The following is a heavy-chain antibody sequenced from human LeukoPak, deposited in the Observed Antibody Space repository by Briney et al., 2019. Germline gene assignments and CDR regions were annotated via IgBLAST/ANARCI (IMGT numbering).Heavy chain of an antibody. D-gene: IGHD6-13*01. V-gene: IGHV4-4*02. Sequence: SETLSLTCTVSGGSISSSNWWSWVRQPPGKGLEWIGEIYHSGSTNYNPSHKSRVTISVDKSKNQFSLKLSSVTAADTAVYYCASRNVIAAAGRAPYDYWGQGTLVTVSS. CDR1: GGSISSSNW. CDR3: ASRNVIAAAGRAPYDY. CDR2: IYHSGST. J-gene: IGHJ4*02.